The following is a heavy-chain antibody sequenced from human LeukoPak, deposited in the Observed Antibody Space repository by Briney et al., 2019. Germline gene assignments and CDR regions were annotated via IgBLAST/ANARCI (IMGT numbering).Heavy chain of an antibody. V-gene: IGHV3-21*01. J-gene: IGHJ4*02. CDR1: GFTFSRYS. CDR2: ISSSSSFI. Sequence: PGGSMRLSCAASGFTFSRYSMNWVSQAPGKGLEWVSSISSSSSFIYYADSVKGRFTISRDNAKNSLYLQMNSLRAEDTAVYYCARDPPLGSCSTISCPHLDYWGQGTLVTVSS. D-gene: IGHD2-2*01. CDR3: ARDPPLGSCSTISCPHLDY.